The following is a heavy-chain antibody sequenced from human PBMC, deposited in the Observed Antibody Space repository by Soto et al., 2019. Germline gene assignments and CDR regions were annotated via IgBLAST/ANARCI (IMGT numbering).Heavy chain of an antibody. CDR3: ARELGYCISTSCYAGYYYYGMDV. Sequence: GGSLRLSCAASGFTFSSFAMHWVRQDPGKGLEWVAVISYDGSNKYYADSVKGRFTISRDNSKNTLYLQMNSLRAEDTAVYYCARELGYCISTSCYAGYYYYGMDVWGQGTTVTVSS. CDR1: GFTFSSFA. D-gene: IGHD2-2*01. J-gene: IGHJ6*02. CDR2: ISYDGSNK. V-gene: IGHV3-30-3*01.